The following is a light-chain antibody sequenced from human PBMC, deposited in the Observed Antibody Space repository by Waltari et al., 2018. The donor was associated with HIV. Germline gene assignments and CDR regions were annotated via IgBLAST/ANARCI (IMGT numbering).Light chain of an antibody. CDR3: QQYNNWPALT. CDR2: GAS. V-gene: IGKV3-15*01. Sequence: SVSPGEGATLSCRASQSVSSNVAWYQQKPGQAPRLLIYGASTRDTGIPARFSGSGSGTEFTLTISSLQSEDFAVYYCQQYNNWPALTFGGGTKVEIK. CDR1: QSVSSN. J-gene: IGKJ4*01.